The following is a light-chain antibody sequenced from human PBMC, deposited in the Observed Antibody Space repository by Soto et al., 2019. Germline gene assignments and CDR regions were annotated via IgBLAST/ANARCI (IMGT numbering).Light chain of an antibody. CDR3: QQYDSSPLT. J-gene: IGKJ4*01. CDR2: DAS. CDR1: QSVDSNY. V-gene: IGKV3-20*01. Sequence: EIVLTQSPDTLSLSPGERATLSCRASQSVDSNYLAWYQQKPGQAPRVLIYDASIRASGSPDRFSGSGSGTDSTLTISRLEPEDSAVYYCQQYDSSPLTFGGGTKV.